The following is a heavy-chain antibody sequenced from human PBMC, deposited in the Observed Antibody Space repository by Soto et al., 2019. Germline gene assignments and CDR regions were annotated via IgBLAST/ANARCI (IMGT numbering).Heavy chain of an antibody. J-gene: IGHJ6*03. CDR3: AKGGYDFWSGYLRHYYYYMDV. CDR2: IKSKTDGGTT. CDR1: GFTFSNAW. D-gene: IGHD3-3*01. V-gene: IGHV3-15*07. Sequence: GGSLRLSCAASGFTFSNAWMNWVRQAPGKGLEWVGRIKSKTDGGTTDYAAPVKGRFTISRDNAKNSLYLQMNSLRAEDTALYYCAKGGYDFWSGYLRHYYYYMDVWGKGTTVTVSS.